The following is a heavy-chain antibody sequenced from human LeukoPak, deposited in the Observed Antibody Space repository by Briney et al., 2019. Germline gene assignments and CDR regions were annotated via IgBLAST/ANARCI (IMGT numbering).Heavy chain of an antibody. Sequence: GGSLRLSCAASGFTFSGSAMHWVRQASGKGLEWVGRIRSKANTYATAYAASVKGRFTISRDDSKNTAYLQINSLKTEDTAVYYCAKIPQVATFAVPNFDHWGQGTLVTVSS. CDR1: GFTFSGSA. V-gene: IGHV3-73*01. D-gene: IGHD3-3*01. CDR2: IRSKANTYAT. J-gene: IGHJ4*02. CDR3: AKIPQVATFAVPNFDH.